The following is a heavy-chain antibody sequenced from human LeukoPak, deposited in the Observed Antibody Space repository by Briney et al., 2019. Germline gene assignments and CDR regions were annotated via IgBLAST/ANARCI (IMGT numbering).Heavy chain of an antibody. CDR1: GYSFTSYW. Sequence: GESLKISCKGSGYSFTSYWIGWVRQMPGKGLEWMGIIYPGDSDTKYSPSFQGQVTISADKSITTAYLQWSSLKASDTAMYYCARRRDGYNYAFDIWGQGTMVTVSS. CDR2: IYPGDSDT. D-gene: IGHD5-24*01. V-gene: IGHV5-51*01. J-gene: IGHJ3*02. CDR3: ARRRDGYNYAFDI.